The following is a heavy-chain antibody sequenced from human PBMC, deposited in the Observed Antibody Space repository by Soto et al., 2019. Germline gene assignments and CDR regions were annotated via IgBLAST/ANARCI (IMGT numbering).Heavy chain of an antibody. D-gene: IGHD3-22*01. J-gene: IGHJ6*03. CDR3: ARLTTYYYYYYMDV. V-gene: IGHV4-59*01. CDR1: GGSFSGYY. CDR2: IYYSGST. Sequence: PSETLSLTCAVYGGSFSGYYWSWIRQPPGKGLEWIGYIYYSGSTNYNPSLKSRVTISVDTSKNQFSLKLSSVTAADTAVYYCARLTTYYYYYYMDVWGKGTTVTVSS.